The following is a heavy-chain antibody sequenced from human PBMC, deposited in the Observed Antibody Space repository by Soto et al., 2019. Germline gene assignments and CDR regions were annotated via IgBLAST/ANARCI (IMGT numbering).Heavy chain of an antibody. CDR1: GYTFTSYA. CDR2: INAGNGNT. V-gene: IGHV1-3*01. Sequence: QVQLVQSGAEVKKPGASVKVSCKASGYTFTSYAIHWVRQAPGQRLEWMGWINAGNGNTKYSQKFQGRVTITRDTSASTAYMELSSLRSEDTAVYYCGVIAVAGTFDIWGQGTMVTVSS. D-gene: IGHD6-19*01. CDR3: GVIAVAGTFDI. J-gene: IGHJ3*02.